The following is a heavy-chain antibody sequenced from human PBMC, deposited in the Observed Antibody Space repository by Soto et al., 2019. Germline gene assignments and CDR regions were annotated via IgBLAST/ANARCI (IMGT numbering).Heavy chain of an antibody. V-gene: IGHV1-46*01. CDR3: ARTEQWLVPPFDY. CDR1: GYTFASYG. J-gene: IGHJ4*02. D-gene: IGHD6-19*01. Sequence: ASVKVSCKASGYTFASYGIIWVRQAPGQGLEWMGIIDPSGGTTTDAQKFQGRITMTRDTSTSTVYMELSSLRSEDTAVYYCARTEQWLVPPFDYWGQGTLVTVSS. CDR2: IDPSGGTT.